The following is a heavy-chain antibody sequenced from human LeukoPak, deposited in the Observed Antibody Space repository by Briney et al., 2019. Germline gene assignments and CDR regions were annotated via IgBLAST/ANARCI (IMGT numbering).Heavy chain of an antibody. V-gene: IGHV4-39*07. CDR3: ARPGYSSGWYTVDAFDI. Sequence: SETLSLTCTVSGGSISSSSYYWGWIRQPPGKGLEWIGSIYYSGSTYYNPSLKSRVTISVDTSKNQFSLKLSSVTAADTAVYYCARPGYSSGWYTVDAFDIWGQGTMVTVSS. D-gene: IGHD6-19*01. J-gene: IGHJ3*02. CDR1: GGSISSSSYY. CDR2: IYYSGST.